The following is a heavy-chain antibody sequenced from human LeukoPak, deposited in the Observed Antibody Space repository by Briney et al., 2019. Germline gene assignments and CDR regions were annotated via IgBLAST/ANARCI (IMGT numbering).Heavy chain of an antibody. Sequence: PSETLSLTCTVSGGSISSYYWSWLRQPPGKGLEWIGFIYYSGNTNYNPSLKTRVTISVDTSKNQFSLKLSSVTAAGTAVYYCARDLYNWNSWGQGTLVTVSS. J-gene: IGHJ4*02. CDR1: GGSISSYY. V-gene: IGHV4-59*01. CDR2: IYYSGNT. D-gene: IGHD1-20*01. CDR3: ARDLYNWNS.